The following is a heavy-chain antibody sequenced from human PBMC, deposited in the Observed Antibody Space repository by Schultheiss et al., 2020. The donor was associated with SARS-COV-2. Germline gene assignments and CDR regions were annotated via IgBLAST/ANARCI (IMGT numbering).Heavy chain of an antibody. Sequence: GGSLRLSCAASGFTFSSFSMNWVRQAPGKGLEWVANIKQDGSEKYYVDSVKGRFTISRDNAKNSLYLQMNSLRAEDTAVYYCARAVYGGTYGMDVWGQGTTVTVSS. V-gene: IGHV3-7*03. CDR2: IKQDGSEK. D-gene: IGHD4-23*01. J-gene: IGHJ6*02. CDR3: ARAVYGGTYGMDV. CDR1: GFTFSSFS.